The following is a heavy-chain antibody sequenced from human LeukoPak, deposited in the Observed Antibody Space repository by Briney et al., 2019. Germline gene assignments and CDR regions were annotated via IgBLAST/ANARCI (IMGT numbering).Heavy chain of an antibody. CDR1: GYCISSGYY. J-gene: IGHJ6*03. CDR3: ARLHFSGSYYGGYYYYYYMDV. D-gene: IGHD1-26*01. CDR2: IYPSGSA. Sequence: SETLSLTCAVAGYCISSGYYWGWIRQPPGKGLERIGSIYPSGSAYYNPSLKSRVTISVDTSKNQFSLKLSSVTAADTAVYYCARLHFSGSYYGGYYYYYYMDVWGKGTTVTVSS. V-gene: IGHV4-38-2*01.